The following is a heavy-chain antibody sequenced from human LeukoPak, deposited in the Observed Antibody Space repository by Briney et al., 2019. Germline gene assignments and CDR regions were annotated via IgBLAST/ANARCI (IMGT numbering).Heavy chain of an antibody. D-gene: IGHD4-4*01. CDR3: AREATVTRGWYYYYGMDV. Sequence: PGGSLRLSCAASGFTFSSYWMSWVRQAPGKGLEWVANIKQDGSEKYYVDSVKGRFTISRDNAKNSLYLQMNSLRAEDTAVYYCAREATVTRGWYYYYGMDVWGQGTTVTVSS. V-gene: IGHV3-7*01. J-gene: IGHJ6*02. CDR1: GFTFSSYW. CDR2: IKQDGSEK.